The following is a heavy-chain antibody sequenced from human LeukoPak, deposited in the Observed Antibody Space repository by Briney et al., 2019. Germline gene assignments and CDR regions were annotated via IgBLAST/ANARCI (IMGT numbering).Heavy chain of an antibody. Sequence: ASVKVSCKASGYSFTNFDINWVRQATGQGLEWMGWMNPNSGNKGYAQKFQGRVTMTMNTSISTAYMELSGLRSEDRAVYYCARGPQWRGDYYYMDVWGRGTTVTVSS. V-gene: IGHV1-8*01. CDR1: GYSFTNFD. J-gene: IGHJ6*03. D-gene: IGHD6-19*01. CDR2: MNPNSGNK. CDR3: ARGPQWRGDYYYMDV.